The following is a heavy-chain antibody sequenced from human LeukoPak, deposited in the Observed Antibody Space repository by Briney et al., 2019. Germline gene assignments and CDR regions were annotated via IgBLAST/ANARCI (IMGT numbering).Heavy chain of an antibody. J-gene: IGHJ4*02. CDR2: IRGDGYEK. CDR3: ARNGDYYRLDY. Sequence: GGSLRLSCAVSGFSFSSYWMTWVRQAPGKGLEWVANIRGDGYEKQFADSVKGRFTISRDNAKNSLYLQMNNLRVEDTAVFYCARNGDYYRLDYWGQGTLVTVSS. CDR1: GFSFSSYW. D-gene: IGHD3-22*01. V-gene: IGHV3-7*01.